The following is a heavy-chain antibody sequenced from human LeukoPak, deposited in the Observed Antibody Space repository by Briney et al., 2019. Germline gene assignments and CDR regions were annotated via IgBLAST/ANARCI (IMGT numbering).Heavy chain of an antibody. CDR3: ARGLKYYYDSSGYRCDY. CDR1: GYTFTGYY. J-gene: IGHJ4*02. D-gene: IGHD3-22*01. CDR2: INPNSGGT. V-gene: IGHV1-2*02. Sequence: ASVKVSCKASGYTFTGYYMHWVRQAPGQGLEWMGWINPNSGGTNHAQKFQGRVTMTRDTSISTAYMELSRLRSDDTAVYYCARGLKYYYDSSGYRCDYWGQGTLVTVSS.